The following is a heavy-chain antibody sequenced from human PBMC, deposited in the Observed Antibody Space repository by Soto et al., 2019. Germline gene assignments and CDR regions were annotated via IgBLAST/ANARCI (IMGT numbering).Heavy chain of an antibody. CDR3: ATGTDCGDYLYPFDY. Sequence: SETLSLTCTVSGGSISSGDYYWSWIRQPPGKGLEWIGYIYYSGSTYYNPSLKSRVTISVDTSKNQFSLKLSSVTAADTAVYYCATGTDCGDYLYPFDYWGQGTLVTVSS. J-gene: IGHJ4*02. CDR2: IYYSGST. V-gene: IGHV4-30-4*01. D-gene: IGHD4-17*01. CDR1: GGSISSGDYY.